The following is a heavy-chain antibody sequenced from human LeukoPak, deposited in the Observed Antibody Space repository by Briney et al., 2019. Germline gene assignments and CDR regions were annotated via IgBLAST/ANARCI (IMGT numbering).Heavy chain of an antibody. J-gene: IGHJ4*02. CDR1: GYTFTSYD. D-gene: IGHD3-10*01. CDR3: ARGRRAVRGVIIQVFDY. Sequence: ASVKVSCKASGYTFTSYDINWVRQATGQGLEWMGWVNPNSGNTGYAQKFQGRVTMTRNTSISTAYMELSSLRSEDTAVYYCARGRRAVRGVIIQVFDYWGQGTLVTVSS. CDR2: VNPNSGNT. V-gene: IGHV1-8*01.